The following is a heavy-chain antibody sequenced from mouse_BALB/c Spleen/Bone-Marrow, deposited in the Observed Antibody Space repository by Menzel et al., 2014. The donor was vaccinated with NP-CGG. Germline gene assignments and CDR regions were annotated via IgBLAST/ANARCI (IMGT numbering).Heavy chain of an antibody. Sequence: QVQLKQSGPGLVQPSQSLSITCTVSGFSLTSYGIHWVRQSPGKGLEWLGVIWRGGSTDYNAAFMSRLSITKDNSKSQAFFKMNSLQADDTAIYYCAKRGLIYYGNYYAMDYWGQGTSVTVSS. D-gene: IGHD2-1*01. V-gene: IGHV2-5*01. J-gene: IGHJ4*01. CDR1: GFSLTSYG. CDR3: AKRGLIYYGNYYAMDY. CDR2: IWRGGST.